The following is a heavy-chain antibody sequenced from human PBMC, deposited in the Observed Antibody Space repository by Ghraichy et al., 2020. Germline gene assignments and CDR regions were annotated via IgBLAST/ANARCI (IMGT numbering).Heavy chain of an antibody. Sequence: GGSLRLSCVGSGFSFSDSPMNWVRQSPGKGLDWVSYVAIGSRRIYYADSVKGRFTISRDDDNNALHLQMNSLRDEDTAMYYCTRQRRSRSSGWCWGQGTLVTVSS. D-gene: IGHD6-19*01. CDR3: TRQRRSRSSGWC. CDR2: VAIGSRRI. CDR1: GFSFSDSP. J-gene: IGHJ4*02. V-gene: IGHV3-48*02.